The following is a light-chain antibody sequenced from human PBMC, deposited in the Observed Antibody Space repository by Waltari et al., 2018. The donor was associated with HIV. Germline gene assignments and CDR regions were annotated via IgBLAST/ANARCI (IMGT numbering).Light chain of an antibody. CDR1: QTISSW. Sequence: DIQMTQSPSTLSASVGDRVTTTCRASQTISSWLAWYQQKPGKAPNLLIYKASSLETGVPSRFSGSGSGTEFTLTISSLQPDDFATYYCQQYNSYSWTFGQGTKVEIK. CDR3: QQYNSYSWT. CDR2: KAS. V-gene: IGKV1-5*03. J-gene: IGKJ1*01.